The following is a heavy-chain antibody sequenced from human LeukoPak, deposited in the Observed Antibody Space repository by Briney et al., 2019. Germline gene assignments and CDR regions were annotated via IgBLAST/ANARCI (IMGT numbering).Heavy chain of an antibody. Sequence: PGGSLRLSCAASGFTFSSYGMHWVRQAPGKGLEWVAVIWYDGSNKYYADSVKGRFTISRDNSKNTLYLQMNSLRAEDTAVYYCARRVVVAAAPYYFDYWGQGTLVTVSS. CDR3: ARRVVVAAAPYYFDY. CDR1: GFTFSSYG. D-gene: IGHD2-2*01. J-gene: IGHJ4*02. CDR2: IWYDGSNK. V-gene: IGHV3-33*01.